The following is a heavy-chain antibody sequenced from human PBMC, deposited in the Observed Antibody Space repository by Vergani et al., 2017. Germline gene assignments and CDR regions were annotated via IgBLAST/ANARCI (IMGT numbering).Heavy chain of an antibody. J-gene: IGHJ4*02. CDR3: ARRKQQLVDYFDY. CDR1: GFTFSSYG. V-gene: IGHV3-30*03. D-gene: IGHD6-13*01. CDR2: ISYDGSNK. Sequence: VQLVESGGGLVQPGGSLRLSCAASGFTFSSYGMHWVRQAPGKGLEWVAVISYDGSNKYYADSVKGRFTISRDNSKNTLYLQMNSLRAEDTAVYYCARRKQQLVDYFDYWGQGTLVTVSS.